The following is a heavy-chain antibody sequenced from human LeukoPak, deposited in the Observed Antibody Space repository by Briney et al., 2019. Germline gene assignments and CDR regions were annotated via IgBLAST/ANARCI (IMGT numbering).Heavy chain of an antibody. D-gene: IGHD4-23*01. CDR3: ARGFSLTYGGNSYWFDP. V-gene: IGHV1-2*02. J-gene: IGHJ5*02. CDR2: INPNSGGT. CDR1: GYTFTGYY. Sequence: ASVKVSCKASGYTFTGYYMHWVRQAPGQGLEWMGWINPNSGGTNYAQKFQGRVTMTRDTSISTAYMELSRLRSDDTAVYYCARGFSLTYGGNSYWFDPWGQGTLVTVSS.